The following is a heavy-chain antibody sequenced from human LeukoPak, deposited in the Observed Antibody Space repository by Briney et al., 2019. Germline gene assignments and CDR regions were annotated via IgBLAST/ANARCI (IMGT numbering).Heavy chain of an antibody. J-gene: IGHJ4*02. V-gene: IGHV1-18*01. CDR3: ARGRGGGSYSLDY. D-gene: IGHD1-26*01. Sequence: ASVKVSCKASGYTFTSYGISWVRQAPGQGLEWMGWISAYNGNTNYAQKLQGRVTMTRNTSISTAYMELSSLRSEDTAVYYCARGRGGGSYSLDYWGQGTLVTVSS. CDR2: ISAYNGNT. CDR1: GYTFTSYG.